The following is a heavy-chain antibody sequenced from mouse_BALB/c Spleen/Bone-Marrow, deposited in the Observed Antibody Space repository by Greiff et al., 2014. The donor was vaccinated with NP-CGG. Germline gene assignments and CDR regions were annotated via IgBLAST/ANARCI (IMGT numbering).Heavy chain of an antibody. D-gene: IGHD2-2*01. Sequence: LVKTGASVKMSCKASGYSFTGYYMHWVKQSHGKSLEWIGYISCYNGATGYNQKFKGKATFTVDTSSSTAYMQFNSRTSEASAVYYCARSCGAYGYDGGYYFDYWGQGTTLTVSS. CDR1: GYSFTGYY. J-gene: IGHJ2*01. CDR3: ARSCGAYGYDGGYYFDY. V-gene: IGHV1S34*01. CDR2: ISCYNGAT.